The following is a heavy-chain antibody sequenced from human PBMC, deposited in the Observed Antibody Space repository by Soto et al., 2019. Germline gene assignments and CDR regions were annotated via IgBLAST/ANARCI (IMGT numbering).Heavy chain of an antibody. CDR2: IWYDGSNK. D-gene: IGHD7-27*01. CDR1: GFTFSSYG. Sequence: PGGSLRLSCAASGFTFSSYGMHWVRQAPGKGLEWVAVIWYDGSNKYYADSVKGRFTISRDNSKNTLYLQMNSLRAEDTAVYYCAREGELGNYYYGMDVWGQGTTVTVSS. CDR3: AREGELGNYYYGMDV. J-gene: IGHJ6*02. V-gene: IGHV3-33*01.